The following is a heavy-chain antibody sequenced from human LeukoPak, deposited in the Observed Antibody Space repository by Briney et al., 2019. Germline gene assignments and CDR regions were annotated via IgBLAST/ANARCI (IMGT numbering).Heavy chain of an antibody. CDR2: IYYSGST. CDR1: GGSISSSSYY. Sequence: SETLSLTCTVSGGSISSSSYYWGWIRQPPGKGLEWIGSIYYSGSTYYNPSLKSRVTISVDTSKNQFSLKLSSVTAADTAVYYCARRGGWFDPWGQGTLVTVSS. CDR3: ARRGGWFDP. J-gene: IGHJ5*02. D-gene: IGHD3-16*01. V-gene: IGHV4-39*01.